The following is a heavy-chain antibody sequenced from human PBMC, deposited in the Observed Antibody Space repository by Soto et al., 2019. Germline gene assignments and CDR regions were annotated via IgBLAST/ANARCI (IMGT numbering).Heavy chain of an antibody. V-gene: IGHV3-48*01. Sequence: EVQLVESGGGLVQPGGSLRLSCAASGFTFSSYSMNWVRQAPGKGLEWVSYISSSSSTIYYADSVKGRFTISRDNAKNSLYLQMNSLRAEDTAVYYCARDALEARGVYWGHGTLVTVSS. CDR2: ISSSSSTI. CDR3: ARDALEARGVY. J-gene: IGHJ4*01. CDR1: GFTFSSYS. D-gene: IGHD3-10*01.